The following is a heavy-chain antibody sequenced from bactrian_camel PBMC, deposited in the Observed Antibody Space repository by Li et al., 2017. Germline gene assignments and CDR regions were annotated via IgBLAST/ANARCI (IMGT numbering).Heavy chain of an antibody. CDR3: AASPRSRFCSGSWSLRTDGYNN. CDR1: GYIPSRCG. D-gene: IGHD7*01. V-gene: IGHV3S53*01. CDR2: ITPDGTT. Sequence: HVQLVESGGGSVQAGGSLKLSCVMTGYIPSRCGMGWYRQAPGKEREFVSSITPDGTTSYAYSVKGRFTISKVKAMNTLYLQLNSLKPEDTAMYSCAASPRSRFCSGSWSLRTDGYNNWGQGTQVTVS. J-gene: IGHJ4*01.